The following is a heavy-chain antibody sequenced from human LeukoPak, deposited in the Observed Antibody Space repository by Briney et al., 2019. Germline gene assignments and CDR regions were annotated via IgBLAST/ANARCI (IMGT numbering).Heavy chain of an antibody. CDR1: GYTFTGYY. V-gene: IGHV1-2*02. CDR2: INPNSGGT. D-gene: IGHD1-26*01. CDR3: AREKQWAGAHFDY. Sequence: GASVKVSCKASGYTFTGYYMHWVRQAPGQGLEWMGWINPNSGGTNYAQKFQGRVTMTRDTSISTAYMELSRLRSDDTAVYYCAREKQWAGAHFDYWGQGTLVTVSS. J-gene: IGHJ4*02.